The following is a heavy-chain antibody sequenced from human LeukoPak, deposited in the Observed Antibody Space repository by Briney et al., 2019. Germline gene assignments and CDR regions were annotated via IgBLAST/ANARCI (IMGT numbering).Heavy chain of an antibody. D-gene: IGHD6-19*01. CDR2: ISRTSSYI. CDR3: VREGTSGWYEGGVF. Sequence: GGSLRLSCATSGFTFSIYNMNWVRRAPGKGLEWVSGISRTSSYIDYADSVKGRFTISRDNAKKSLFLQMDSLRAEDTAVYHRVREGTSGWYEGGVFWGQGTLVTVSS. J-gene: IGHJ4*02. V-gene: IGHV3-21*01. CDR1: GFTFSIYN.